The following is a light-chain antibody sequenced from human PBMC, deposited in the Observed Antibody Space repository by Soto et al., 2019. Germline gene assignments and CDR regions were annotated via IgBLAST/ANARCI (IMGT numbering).Light chain of an antibody. CDR2: GIS. V-gene: IGKV3-20*01. J-gene: IGKJ4*02. Sequence: QTPETRSIAPGGRGTHSCSPSHTISSSYLAWYQQKPGQAPRLLMYGISRRATGIPDSFIRAGSGIRFRLAVSTLLLDHFAVYSCLRSSSAQCTFGAGTKVDI. CDR3: LRSSSAQCT. CDR1: HTISSSY.